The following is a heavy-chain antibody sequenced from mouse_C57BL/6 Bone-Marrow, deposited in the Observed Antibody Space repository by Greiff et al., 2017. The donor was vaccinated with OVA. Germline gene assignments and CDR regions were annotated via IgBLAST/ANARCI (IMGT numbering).Heavy chain of an antibody. CDR1: EYAFPSHD. V-gene: IGHV5-2*01. J-gene: IGHJ4*01. CDR2: INSDGGST. Sequence: EVKLMESGGGLVQPGESLKLSCESNEYAFPSHDMSWVRKTPEKRLELVAAINSDGGSTYYPDTMERRFIISRDNTKKTLYLQMSSLRSEDTALYYCARLISPFYAMDYWGQGTSVTVSS. CDR3: ARLISPFYAMDY.